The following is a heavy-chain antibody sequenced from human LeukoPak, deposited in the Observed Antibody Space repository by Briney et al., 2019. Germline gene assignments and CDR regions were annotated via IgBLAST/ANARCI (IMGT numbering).Heavy chain of an antibody. CDR2: GNSTTPGGTT. Sequence: RASLRLSCAASGFTFSNAWMSWVRQAPGKGLEWVGRGNSTTPGGTTDYAAPVKCRLTILRDDSKNTLYLQMNNMKTEDTAVYYCTTSPVLLWFGESPDEAFDIWGQGTMVAV. CDR3: TTSPVLLWFGESPDEAFDI. D-gene: IGHD3-10*01. V-gene: IGHV3-15*01. CDR1: GFTFSNAW. J-gene: IGHJ3*02.